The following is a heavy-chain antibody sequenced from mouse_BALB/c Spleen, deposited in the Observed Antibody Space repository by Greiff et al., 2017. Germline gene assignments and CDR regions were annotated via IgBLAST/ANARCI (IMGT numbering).Heavy chain of an antibody. V-gene: IGHV7-3*02. D-gene: IGHD1-1*01. J-gene: IGHJ4*01. Sequence: EVKLVESGGGLVQPGGSLRLSCATSGFTFTDYYMSWVRQPPGKALEWLGFIRNKANGYTTEYSASVKGRFTISRDNSQSILYLQMNTLRAEDSATYYCARDKDYGSSHPAMDYWGQGTSVTVSS. CDR2: IRNKANGYTT. CDR1: GFTFTDYY. CDR3: ARDKDYGSSHPAMDY.